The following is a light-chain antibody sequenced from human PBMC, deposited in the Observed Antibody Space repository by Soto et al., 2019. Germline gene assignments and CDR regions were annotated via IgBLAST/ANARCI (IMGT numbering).Light chain of an antibody. J-gene: IGLJ3*02. CDR1: SSDIGGYKY. CDR2: EVS. CDR3: SSYTSGSTSWV. V-gene: IGLV2-14*01. Sequence: QSALTQPASVSGSPGQSITISCTGTSSDIGGYKYVSWYQQYPGKAPKLMIFEVSSRPSGVSNRFSGSKSGNTASLTISGLQAEDEADYYCSSYTSGSTSWVFGGGTKLTVL.